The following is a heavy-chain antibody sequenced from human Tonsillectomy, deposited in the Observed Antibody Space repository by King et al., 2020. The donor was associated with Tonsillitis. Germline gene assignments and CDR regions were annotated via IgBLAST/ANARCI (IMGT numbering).Heavy chain of an antibody. D-gene: IGHD3-22*01. CDR2: MYYSGST. V-gene: IGHV4-31*03. CDR3: ARDHWYYDSSGYDAFDI. CDR1: GGSISSGGYY. Sequence: VQLQESGPGLVKPSQTLSLTCTVSGGSISSGGYYWSWIRQHPGKGLEWIGYMYYSGSTYSNPVLKSRVTISVDTSKNQFSLKLSSVTAADTAVYYCARDHWYYDSSGYDAFDIWGQGTMVTVSS. J-gene: IGHJ3*02.